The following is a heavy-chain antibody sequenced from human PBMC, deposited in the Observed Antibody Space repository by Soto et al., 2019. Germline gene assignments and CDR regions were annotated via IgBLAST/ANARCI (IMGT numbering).Heavy chain of an antibody. CDR1: GGNFCSYA. Sequence: SVKISCKASGGNFCSYAMSGVRQAPGQELEWMGGIIPIFGTANYAKKFQGRVTITADEPTSTAYMELSSLTSEDTAVYYCASNQLETLPNYYFYGMDVWGQGTTVTVS. CDR2: IIPIFGTA. D-gene: IGHD1-1*01. J-gene: IGHJ6*02. V-gene: IGHV1-69*13. CDR3: ASNQLETLPNYYFYGMDV.